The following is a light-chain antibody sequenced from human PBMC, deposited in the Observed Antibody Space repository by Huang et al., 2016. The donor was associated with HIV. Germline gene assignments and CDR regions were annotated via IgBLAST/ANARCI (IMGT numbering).Light chain of an antibody. Sequence: EIVLTQSPATLSLSPGERATLSCRASQSVSSYLAWYQQKPGQAPRLLIYDASNRATGIPARFGGSGSGTDFTLTISSLEPEDFAGYYCQQRSNWLSFGGGTKVEIK. V-gene: IGKV3-11*01. CDR3: QQRSNWLS. J-gene: IGKJ4*01. CDR1: QSVSSY. CDR2: DAS.